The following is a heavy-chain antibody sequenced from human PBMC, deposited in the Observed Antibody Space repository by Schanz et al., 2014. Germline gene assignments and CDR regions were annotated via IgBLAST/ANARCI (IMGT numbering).Heavy chain of an antibody. CDR2: IKQDESEK. CDR3: ARKVVATIGGYYDN. Sequence: EVQLVESGGGLVQPGGSLRLSCVASGFTFSNYWMTWVRQAPGKGLEWVANIKQDESEKYYVDSVKGRFTISRDNAENTLFLQMNSLRAEDTAVYYCARKVVATIGGYYDNWGQGTLVTVSS. V-gene: IGHV3-7*05. D-gene: IGHD5-12*01. J-gene: IGHJ4*02. CDR1: GFTFSNYW.